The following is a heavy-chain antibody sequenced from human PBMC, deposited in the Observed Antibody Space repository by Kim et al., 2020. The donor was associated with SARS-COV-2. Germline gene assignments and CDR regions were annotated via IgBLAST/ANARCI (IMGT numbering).Heavy chain of an antibody. J-gene: IGHJ4*03. CDR3: ARDVPYDYGDYSYFDY. V-gene: IGHV3-33*05. Sequence: GGSLRLSCAASGFTFSSYGMHWVRQAPGKGLEWVAVISYDGSNKYYADSVKGRFTISRDNSKNTLYLQMNSLRAEDTAVYYCARDVPYDYGDYSYFDYWG. CDR1: GFTFSSYG. D-gene: IGHD4-17*01. CDR2: ISYDGSNK.